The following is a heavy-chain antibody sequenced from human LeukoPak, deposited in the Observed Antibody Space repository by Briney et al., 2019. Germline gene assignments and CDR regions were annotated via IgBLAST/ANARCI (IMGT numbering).Heavy chain of an antibody. CDR2: MSPDGNKK. J-gene: IGHJ4*02. CDR1: GFTFSDYN. D-gene: IGHD5-18*01. CDR3: ASARGSNYGSLGD. Sequence: PGGSLRLSCAASGFTFSDYNMHWVRQAPGKGLDWVALMSPDGNKKYYADSVKGRFSISRDNSKNTLYLQMNSLRAEDTAVYYCASARGSNYGSLGDWGQGTLVTVSS. V-gene: IGHV3-30-3*01.